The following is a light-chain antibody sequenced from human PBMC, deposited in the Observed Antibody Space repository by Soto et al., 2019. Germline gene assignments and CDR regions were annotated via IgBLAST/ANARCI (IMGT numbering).Light chain of an antibody. CDR3: QQAYSFPVT. Sequence: IQLTQSPSSVSPSVGDTVTITCRASQGLSSWLAWYKQRPGKAPKLLIYAASNLQSGVPSRVSGSGSGTEVTLTIGSLQTEDFATYYCQQAYSFPVTFGQGTRLEIK. J-gene: IGKJ5*01. V-gene: IGKV1-12*01. CDR2: AAS. CDR1: QGLSSW.